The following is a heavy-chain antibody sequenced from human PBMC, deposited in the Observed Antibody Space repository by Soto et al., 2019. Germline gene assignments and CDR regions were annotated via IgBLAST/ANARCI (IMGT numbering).Heavy chain of an antibody. V-gene: IGHV3-53*01. CDR2: IYSGGST. CDR3: ARGFNWLDF. J-gene: IGHJ5*01. CDR1: GFTVSSNY. Sequence: LRLSCAAAGFTVSSNYMTWVRQAPGKGLEWLSVIYSGGSTYYADSVRGRFTISRDNSKNTLYLQMNSLRGEDTAVYYCARGFNWLDFWGQGSLVTVSS.